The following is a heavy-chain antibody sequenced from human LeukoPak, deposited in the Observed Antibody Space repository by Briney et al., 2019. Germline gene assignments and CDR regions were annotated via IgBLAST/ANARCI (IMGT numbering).Heavy chain of an antibody. D-gene: IGHD6-13*01. V-gene: IGHV4-59*08. CDR1: GGSISSYY. CDR2: IYYSGST. J-gene: IGHJ6*02. Sequence: SETLSLTCTVSGGSISSYYWSWIRQPPGKGLEWIGYIYYSGSTNYNPSLKSRVTIPVDTSTHQFSLKLSSVTAADTAVYYCARLKAAAGTRYYYYGMDVWGQGSTVTVSS. CDR3: ARLKAAAGTRYYYYGMDV.